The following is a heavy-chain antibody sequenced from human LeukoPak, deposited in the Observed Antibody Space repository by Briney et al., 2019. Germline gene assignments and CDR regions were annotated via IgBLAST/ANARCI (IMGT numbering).Heavy chain of an antibody. J-gene: IGHJ4*02. V-gene: IGHV3-11*04. CDR2: IGPSSADI. Sequence: GGSLRLSCVASGFTFSDYYMTWIRQAPGKRLEWVSYIGPSSADIQYVDSVKGRFTISRDNAKKSLYLHMNSLRAEDTAVYYCSRDPRRVDYWGQGTLVTVSS. CDR3: SRDPRRVDY. CDR1: GFTFSDYY. D-gene: IGHD3-10*01.